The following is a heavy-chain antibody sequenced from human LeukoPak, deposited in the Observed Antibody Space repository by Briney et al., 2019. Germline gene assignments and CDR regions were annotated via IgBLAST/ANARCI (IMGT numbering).Heavy chain of an antibody. V-gene: IGHV3-48*03. J-gene: IGHJ6*02. CDR1: GFTFSSDA. D-gene: IGHD3-3*01. CDR3: ARVPITIFGVVILGCMDV. Sequence: GGSLRLSCAASGFTFSSDAMSWVRQAPGKGLEWVSYISSSGSTIYYADSVKGRLTISRDNAKNSLYLQMNSLRAEDTAVYYCARVPITIFGVVILGCMDVWGQGTTVTVSS. CDR2: ISSSGSTI.